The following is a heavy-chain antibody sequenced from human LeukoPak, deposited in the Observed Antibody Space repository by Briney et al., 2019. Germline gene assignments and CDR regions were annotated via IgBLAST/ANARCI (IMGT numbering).Heavy chain of an antibody. J-gene: IGHJ4*02. V-gene: IGHV3-48*01. D-gene: IGHD6-19*01. Sequence: GGSLRLSCAASGFTFSSYSMNRVRQAPGKGLEWVSYISSSSTIYYADSVKGRFTISRDNGKNSLYLQMNSLRAEDTAVYYCARGLKPSIAVAGTFDYWGQGTLVTVSS. CDR3: ARGLKPSIAVAGTFDY. CDR2: ISSSSTI. CDR1: GFTFSSYS.